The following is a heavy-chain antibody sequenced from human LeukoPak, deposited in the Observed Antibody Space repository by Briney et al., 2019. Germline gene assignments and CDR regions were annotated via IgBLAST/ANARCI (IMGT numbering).Heavy chain of an antibody. J-gene: IGHJ5*02. CDR1: GYSISSGYY. V-gene: IGHV4-38-2*02. D-gene: IGHD3-3*01. CDR2: IYHSGST. CDR3: ARDLDGFYNWFDP. Sequence: SETLSLSCTVSGYSISSGYYWGWLMQPPGKGLQWIGSIYHSGSTYYNPSLTSRVTISVDTSKNQFSLKLSSVTAADTAVYYCARDLDGFYNWFDPWGQGTLVTVSS.